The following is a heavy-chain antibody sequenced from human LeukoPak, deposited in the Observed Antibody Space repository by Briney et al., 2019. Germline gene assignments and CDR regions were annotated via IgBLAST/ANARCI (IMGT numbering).Heavy chain of an antibody. J-gene: IGHJ4*02. CDR1: GDSVSSNSVV. CDR2: TYYRSKWYN. V-gene: IGHV6-1*01. D-gene: IGHD2-15*01. Sequence: SQTLSLTCAISGDSVSSNSVVWNWIRQSPSRGLEWLGRTYYRSKWYNDHAVSVKSRITINPDTSKNQFSLQLNSVTPEDTAVYYCARARDRGLFDYWGQGTLVTVSP. CDR3: ARARDRGLFDY.